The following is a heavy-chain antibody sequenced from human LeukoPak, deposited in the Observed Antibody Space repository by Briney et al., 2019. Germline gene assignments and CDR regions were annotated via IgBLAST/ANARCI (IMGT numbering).Heavy chain of an antibody. Sequence: GGSLRLSCAASGFTFSSYAMSWVRQAPGKGLEWVSGITASGGNTYYADSVKGRFTISRDNSKNTLYLQMDSLRAEDTAVYYCARVAFRSSAYISGIDYWGQGTLVTVSS. CDR1: GFTFSSYA. D-gene: IGHD6-6*01. CDR3: ARVAFRSSAYISGIDY. CDR2: ITASGGNT. V-gene: IGHV3-23*01. J-gene: IGHJ4*02.